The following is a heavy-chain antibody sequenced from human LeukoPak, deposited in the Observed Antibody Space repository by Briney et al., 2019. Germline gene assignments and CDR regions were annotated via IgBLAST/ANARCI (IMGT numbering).Heavy chain of an antibody. J-gene: IGHJ5*02. D-gene: IGHD3-10*01. CDR3: ARGRITRHVLLDP. Sequence: SETLSLTCAVSGASISSRNWWSWVRQSPGEGLEWIGQIYHGGTTIYSPSLKSRVTMSVDESGNQISLKLTSVTAADTAVYYCARGRITRHVLLDPWGQGTLVTVSS. CDR1: GASISSRNW. V-gene: IGHV4-4*02. CDR2: IYHGGTT.